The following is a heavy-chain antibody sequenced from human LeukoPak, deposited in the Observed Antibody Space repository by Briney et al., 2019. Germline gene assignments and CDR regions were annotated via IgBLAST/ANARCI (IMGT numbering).Heavy chain of an antibody. CDR1: GYTFTDYY. Sequence: ASVKVSCKASGYTFTDYYIHWVRQAPGQGLEWMEWINPNSGDTNYAQEVQGRVTMTRDTANSTAYMEVSRLRSGDTAVYCCARIGMIRGVIITVFDYWGQGTLVTVSS. CDR2: INPNSGDT. V-gene: IGHV1-2*02. CDR3: ARIGMIRGVIITVFDY. D-gene: IGHD3-10*01. J-gene: IGHJ4*02.